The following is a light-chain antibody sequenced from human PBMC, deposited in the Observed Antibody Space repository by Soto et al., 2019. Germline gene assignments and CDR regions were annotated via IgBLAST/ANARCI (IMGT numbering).Light chain of an antibody. V-gene: IGKV4-1*01. J-gene: IGKJ4*01. CDR1: QSLLSSTDNKNY. CDR3: QQYYSSPLT. Sequence: IVMTQSPDSLAVSLGERATIDCRSSQSLLSSTDNKNYLAWFQQRPGQPPRLLIRWASARESGVTDRFSASGSATEFTLTISSLQAEDVAVYYCQQYYSSPLTFGGGTKVE. CDR2: WAS.